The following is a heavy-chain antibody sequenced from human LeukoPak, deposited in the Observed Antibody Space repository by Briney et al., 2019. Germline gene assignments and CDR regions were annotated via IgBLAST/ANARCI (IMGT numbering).Heavy chain of an antibody. Sequence: PGGSLRLSCAASGFTFDDYAMHWVRHAPGKGLEWVSGISWNSGTIDYADSVKGRFTISRDNAKNSLYLQMSSLRAEDTALYLCAGGDRNGWYFYYWGQGTLVTVSS. V-gene: IGHV3-9*01. CDR2: ISWNSGTI. J-gene: IGHJ4*02. CDR3: AGGDRNGWYFYY. D-gene: IGHD6-19*01. CDR1: GFTFDDYA.